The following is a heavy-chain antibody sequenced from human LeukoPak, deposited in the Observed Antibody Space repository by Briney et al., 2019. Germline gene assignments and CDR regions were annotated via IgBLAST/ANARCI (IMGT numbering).Heavy chain of an antibody. J-gene: IGHJ6*03. V-gene: IGHV3-30*02. CDR2: IRYDGSNK. Sequence: GGSLRLSCAASGFTFSSYGMHWVRQAPGKGLEWVTFIRYDGSNKYYTDSVKGRFTISRDNSKNTLYLQMNSLRAEDTAVYYCARVHYDFWSRYYGWGYMDVWGKGTTVTVSS. D-gene: IGHD3-3*01. CDR1: GFTFSSYG. CDR3: ARVHYDFWSRYYGWGYMDV.